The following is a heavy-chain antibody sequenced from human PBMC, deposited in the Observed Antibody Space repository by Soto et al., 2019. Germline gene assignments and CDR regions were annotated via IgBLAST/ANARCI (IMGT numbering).Heavy chain of an antibody. J-gene: IGHJ6*02. Sequence: GASVKVSCKASGYSFTDYHIHWVRQAPGQGLEWLGRSNPKRGHRSTARKVQGWVTMSTYPPIRTAAFGLTRLTSGDTAIYYCAWSDSTYFSDGVCSFFCNHGMYGWGRRTT. V-gene: IGHV1-2*04. CDR2: SNPKRGHR. D-gene: IGHD2-8*01. CDR1: GYSFTDYH. CDR3: AWSDSTYFSDGVCSFFCNHGMYG.